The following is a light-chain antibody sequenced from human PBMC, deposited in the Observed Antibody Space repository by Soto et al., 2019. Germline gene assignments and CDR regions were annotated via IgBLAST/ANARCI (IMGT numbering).Light chain of an antibody. Sequence: QSVLTQPASVSGSPGQSIAISCTGTTSDVGGYNYVSWYQQHPGKVPKLLIHEVSNRPSGVSNRFSGCKSGNTASLTISGLQAEDEADYYCLSKTSSISYVFGGGTKVTV. CDR1: TSDVGGYNY. V-gene: IGLV2-14*01. J-gene: IGLJ1*01. CDR3: LSKTSSISYV. CDR2: EVS.